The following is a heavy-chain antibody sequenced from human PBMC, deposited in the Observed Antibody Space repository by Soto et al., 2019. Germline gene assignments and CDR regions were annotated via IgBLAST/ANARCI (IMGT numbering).Heavy chain of an antibody. D-gene: IGHD3-16*01. J-gene: IGHJ4*02. CDR1: GGSISSYY. CDR3: ARAEENWGYFDY. V-gene: IGHV4-59*01. Sequence: SETLSLTCTVSGGSISSYYWNWIRQPPGKGLEWIGNIYYSGSTNYNPAHKSRVTISVETSKNQFSLKLSSVTAADTAVFYWARAEENWGYFDYWGRETLFTVS. CDR2: IYYSGST.